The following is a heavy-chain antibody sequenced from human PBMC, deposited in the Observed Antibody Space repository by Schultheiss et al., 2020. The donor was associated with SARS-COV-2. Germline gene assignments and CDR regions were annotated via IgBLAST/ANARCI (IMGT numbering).Heavy chain of an antibody. V-gene: IGHV4-31*03. CDR2: IYYSGST. Sequence: SETLSLTCTVSGGSISSGGYYWSWIRQHPGNGLEWIGYIYYSGSTNYNPSLKSRVTISVDTSKNQFSLKLSSVTAADTAVYYCARADGPPSFDIWGQGTMVTVSS. J-gene: IGHJ3*02. CDR1: GGSISSGGYY. D-gene: IGHD4-17*01. CDR3: ARADGPPSFDI.